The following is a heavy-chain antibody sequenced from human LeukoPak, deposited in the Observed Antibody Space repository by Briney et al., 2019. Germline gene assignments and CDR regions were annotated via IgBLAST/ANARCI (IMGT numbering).Heavy chain of an antibody. CDR3: AKDPPTVMPNASHI. V-gene: IGHV3-23*01. CDR1: GFTFSSYG. Sequence: GGSLRLSCAASGFTFSSYGMSWVRQAPGKGLEWDSSISGSGGTTYYAGSVKGRFTISRDNSKNTLYLQMNSLRADDTAVYSCAKDPPTVMPNASHIWGQGTMVTVS. D-gene: IGHD3-16*01. CDR2: ISGSGGTT. J-gene: IGHJ3*02.